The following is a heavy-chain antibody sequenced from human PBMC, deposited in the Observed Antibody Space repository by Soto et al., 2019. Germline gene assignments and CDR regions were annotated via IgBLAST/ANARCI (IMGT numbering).Heavy chain of an antibody. CDR3: TTDYDILTGLGDPLYYYYYGMDV. D-gene: IGHD3-9*01. J-gene: IGHJ6*02. Sequence: GGSLRLSCAASGFTFSNAWMNWVRQAPGKGLEWVGRIKSKTDGGTTDYAAPVKGRFTISRDDSKNTLYLQMNSLKTEDTAVYYCTTDYDILTGLGDPLYYYYYGMDVWGQGTTVTVSS. CDR1: GFTFSNAW. V-gene: IGHV3-15*07. CDR2: IKSKTDGGTT.